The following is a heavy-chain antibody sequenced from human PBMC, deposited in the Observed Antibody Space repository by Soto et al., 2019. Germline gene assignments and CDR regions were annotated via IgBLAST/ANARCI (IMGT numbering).Heavy chain of an antibody. Sequence: ASVKVSCKASGGTFSSYAISWVRQAPGQGLEWMGGIIPIFGTANYAQKFQGRVTITADESTSTAYMELSSLRSEDTAVYYCARDPKSGRYCSGGSCYPANNWFDPWGQGTLVTVSS. D-gene: IGHD2-15*01. CDR2: IIPIFGTA. CDR3: ARDPKSGRYCSGGSCYPANNWFDP. V-gene: IGHV1-69*13. CDR1: GGTFSSYA. J-gene: IGHJ5*02.